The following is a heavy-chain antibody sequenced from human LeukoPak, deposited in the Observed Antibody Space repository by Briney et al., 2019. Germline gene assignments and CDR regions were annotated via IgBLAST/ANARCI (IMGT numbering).Heavy chain of an antibody. CDR1: GGSISSSSYY. D-gene: IGHD5-12*01. Sequence: ASETLSLTCSVSGGSISSSSYYWGWIRRPPGKGLEWIASIYYSGTTHYNPSLKSRVTMSVDTSKNQFSLKLSAVTAADTAVYYCARQFHGSGYVDDLWGQGTLVTVSS. CDR3: ARQFHGSGYVDDL. J-gene: IGHJ5*02. CDR2: IYYSGTT. V-gene: IGHV4-39*01.